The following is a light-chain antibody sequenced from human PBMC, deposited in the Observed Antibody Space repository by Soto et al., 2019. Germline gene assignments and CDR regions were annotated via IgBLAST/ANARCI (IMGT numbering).Light chain of an antibody. CDR3: QHYGTSLYT. Sequence: EFVLTQSPGTLSLSPGERATLSCRASQSLTNSFIAWYQQKPGQAPRLLIYDTSSRASGIPDRFSGSGSGTDFTLTISRLEPEDFAVYYCQHYGTSLYTFGQGTKLEIK. J-gene: IGKJ2*01. V-gene: IGKV3-20*01. CDR2: DTS. CDR1: QSLTNSF.